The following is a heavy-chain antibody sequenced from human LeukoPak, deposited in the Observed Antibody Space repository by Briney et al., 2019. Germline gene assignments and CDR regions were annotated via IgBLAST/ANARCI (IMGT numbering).Heavy chain of an antibody. Sequence: GASVRVSCKASGHTFTSHDINWVRQAPGLGLEWLRWMGPKSGNTGYAQKFQGRVTMTRDTSKSTAYMQLSSLRFDDTAVYFCTREKDCADGICSEDWGQGTLVTVSS. J-gene: IGHJ4*02. CDR3: TREKDCADGICSED. CDR1: GHTFTSHD. D-gene: IGHD2-8*01. V-gene: IGHV1-8*01. CDR2: MGPKSGNT.